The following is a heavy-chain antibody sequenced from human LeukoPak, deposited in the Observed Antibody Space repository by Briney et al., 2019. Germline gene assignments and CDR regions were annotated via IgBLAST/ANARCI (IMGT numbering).Heavy chain of an antibody. CDR1: GFTFSSYS. D-gene: IGHD5-18*01. J-gene: IGHJ4*02. CDR3: AREGRGYSYGREVDY. CDR2: ISSSSSYI. V-gene: IGHV3-21*01. Sequence: GGSLRLSCAASGFTFSSYSMNWVRQAPGKGLEWVSSISSSSSYIYYADSVKGRFTISRDNAKNSLYLQMNSLRAEDTAVYYCAREGRGYSYGREVDYWGQGTLVTVSS.